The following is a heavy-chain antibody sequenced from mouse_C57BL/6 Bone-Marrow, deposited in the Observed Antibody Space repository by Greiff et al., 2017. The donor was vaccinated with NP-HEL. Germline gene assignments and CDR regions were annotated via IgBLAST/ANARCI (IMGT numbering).Heavy chain of an antibody. D-gene: IGHD1-1*01. Sequence: VQLQQSGPGLVKPSQSLSLTCSVTGYSITSCYYWNWILQFPGNKLEWMGYISYDGSNNYNPSLKNRISITRDTSKNQFFLKLNSVTTEDTATYYGARGGHYYGYYFDYWGQGTTLTVSS. CDR2: ISYDGSN. V-gene: IGHV3-6*01. CDR1: GYSITSCYY. CDR3: ARGGHYYGYYFDY. J-gene: IGHJ2*01.